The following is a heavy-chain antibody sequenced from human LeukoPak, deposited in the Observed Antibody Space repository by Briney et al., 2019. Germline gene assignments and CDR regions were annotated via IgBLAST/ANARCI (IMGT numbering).Heavy chain of an antibody. CDR1: GVSISSYY. V-gene: IGHV4-59*01. CDR3: ARGSGGRDI. Sequence: PSETLSLTCTVSGVSISSYYWSWIRQSPGKGLEWIGYIYHSGSTNYNPSLESRVTISLDTSKNQFSLKLTSVTAADTAVYYCARGSGGRDIWGQGTLVTVSS. J-gene: IGHJ4*02. CDR2: IYHSGST. D-gene: IGHD6-19*01.